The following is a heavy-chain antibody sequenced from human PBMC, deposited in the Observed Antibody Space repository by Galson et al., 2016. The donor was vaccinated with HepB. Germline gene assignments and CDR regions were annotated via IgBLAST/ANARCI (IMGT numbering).Heavy chain of an antibody. V-gene: IGHV3-64*04. CDR2: INDNGGIT. Sequence: SLRLSCAASGFTFRRNAMHWVRQAPGKGLDYVSGINDNGGITHYADSVRGRFTISRDNAKNSLFLQMNSLRAEDTAVYYCARDRRGSGWYIDYWGQGTLVTVSS. CDR1: GFTFRRNA. D-gene: IGHD6-19*01. J-gene: IGHJ4*02. CDR3: ARDRRGSGWYIDY.